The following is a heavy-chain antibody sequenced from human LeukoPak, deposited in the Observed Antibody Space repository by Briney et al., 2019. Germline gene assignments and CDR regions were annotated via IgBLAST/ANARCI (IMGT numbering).Heavy chain of an antibody. J-gene: IGHJ4*02. CDR1: GFTFSSYT. Sequence: GRSLRLSRAASGFTFSSYTMHWVRQAPGKGLEWVAVISYDGSNKYYADSVKGRFTISRDNSKNTLYLQMNSLRAEDTAVYYCARDSGPMVRGVQLDYWGQGTLVTVSS. V-gene: IGHV3-30*04. D-gene: IGHD3-10*01. CDR2: ISYDGSNK. CDR3: ARDSGPMVRGVQLDY.